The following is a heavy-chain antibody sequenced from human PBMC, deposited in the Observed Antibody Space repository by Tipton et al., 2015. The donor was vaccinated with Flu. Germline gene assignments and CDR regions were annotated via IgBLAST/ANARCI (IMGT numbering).Heavy chain of an antibody. Sequence: TLSLTCTVSGGSISSYYWSWIRQPAGKGLEWIGRIYTSGSTNYNPSLKSRVTISVDTSKNQFSLKLSSVTAADTAVYYCARGFPVYYYDSSGYYNRYGFDYWGQGTLVTVSS. CDR2: IYTSGST. J-gene: IGHJ4*02. D-gene: IGHD3-22*01. V-gene: IGHV4-4*07. CDR1: GGSISSYY. CDR3: ARGFPVYYYDSSGYYNRYGFDY.